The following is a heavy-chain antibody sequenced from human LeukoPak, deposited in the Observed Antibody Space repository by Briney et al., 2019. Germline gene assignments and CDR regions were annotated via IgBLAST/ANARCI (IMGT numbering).Heavy chain of an antibody. CDR3: AKEDGDYGGGWFDY. D-gene: IGHD4-17*01. J-gene: IGHJ4*02. Sequence: QTGGSLRLSCAASGFTFSSYAMSWVRQAPGKGLEWVSAISGSGGSTYYADSVKGRFTISRDNSKNTLYLQMNSLRAEDTAVYYGAKEDGDYGGGWFDYWGQGTLVTVSS. CDR1: GFTFSSYA. CDR2: ISGSGGST. V-gene: IGHV3-23*01.